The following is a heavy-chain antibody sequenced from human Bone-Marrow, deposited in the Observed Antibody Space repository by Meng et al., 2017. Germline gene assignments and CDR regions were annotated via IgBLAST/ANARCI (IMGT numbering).Heavy chain of an antibody. CDR2: ISSSGSTI. D-gene: IGHD2/OR15-2a*01. CDR1: GFTFSSYS. V-gene: IGHV3-48*04. J-gene: IGHJ4*02. CDR3: ARDAHYGRSYFFDY. Sequence: GGSLRLSCAASGFTFSSYSMNWVRQAPGKGLEWVSYISSSGSTIYYADSVKGRFTISRDNAKNSLYLQMNSLRAEDTAVYYCARDAHYGRSYFFDYWGQGTMVTVSS.